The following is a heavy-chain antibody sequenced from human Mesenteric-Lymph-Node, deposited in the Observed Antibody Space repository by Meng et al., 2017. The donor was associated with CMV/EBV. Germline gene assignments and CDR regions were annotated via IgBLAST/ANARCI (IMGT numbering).Heavy chain of an antibody. D-gene: IGHD1-1*01. CDR2: IYSGGST. J-gene: IGHJ3*02. V-gene: IGHV3-66*02. CDR3: ARTWNGAFDI. Sequence: GESLKISCAASGFTVSSNYMSWVRQAPGKGLEWVSVIYSGGSTYYADSVKGRFTISRDNSKNTLYLQMNSLRAEDTAVYYCARTWNGAFDIWGQGTMVTVSS. CDR1: GFTVSSNY.